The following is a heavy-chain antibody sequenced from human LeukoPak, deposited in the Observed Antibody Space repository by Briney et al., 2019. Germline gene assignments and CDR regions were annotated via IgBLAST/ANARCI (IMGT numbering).Heavy chain of an antibody. J-gene: IGHJ6*02. CDR1: GYTFINYG. CDR2: ISAYNGNT. CDR3: ARGGSLVRGAIRYYYGMDV. V-gene: IGHV1-18*01. Sequence: ASVKDSCKASGYTFINYGISWVRQAPGQGLEWMGWISAYNGNTKYAQKLQGRVTMTTDTSTSTAYMELRSLKSDDTAVYYCARGGSLVRGAIRYYYGMDVWGQGTTVTVSS. D-gene: IGHD3-10*01.